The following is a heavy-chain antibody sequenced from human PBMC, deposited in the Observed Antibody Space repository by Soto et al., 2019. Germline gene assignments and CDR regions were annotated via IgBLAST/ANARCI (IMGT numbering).Heavy chain of an antibody. CDR2: IWYDANKN. V-gene: IGHV3-33*01. CDR1: GFTFSSYG. Sequence: QVQLLESGGGVVQPGRSLRLSCAASGFTFSSYGMHWVRQAPGKGLEWVAVIWYDANKNYYADSVRGRFTISRDNSKNTLYLQMNSLRAEDTAFYDCARDLDSSSYYPILGYWGQGTLVTVSS. CDR3: ARDLDSSSYYPILGY. J-gene: IGHJ4*02. D-gene: IGHD3-22*01.